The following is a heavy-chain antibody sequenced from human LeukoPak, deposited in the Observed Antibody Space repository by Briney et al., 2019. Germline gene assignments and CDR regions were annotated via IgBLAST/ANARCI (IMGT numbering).Heavy chain of an antibody. V-gene: IGHV4-38-2*01. CDR3: ASDGLGGASIDFDY. CDR1: GYSISNGYY. Sequence: SETLSLTCAVSGYSISNGYYWGWIRQPPGKGLEWIGSTYHSGSTYYNSSLKSRVTMSVDTSKNQFSLKLSSVTAADTALYYCASDGLGGASIDFDYWGQGTLVTVSS. J-gene: IGHJ4*02. CDR2: TYHSGST. D-gene: IGHD1-26*01.